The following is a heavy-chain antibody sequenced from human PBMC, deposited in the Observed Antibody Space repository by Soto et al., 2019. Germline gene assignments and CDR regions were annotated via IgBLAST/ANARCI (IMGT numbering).Heavy chain of an antibody. CDR1: GFTFSGYY. CDR3: ALGENSNGWYLA. CDR2: ISDSGSTI. V-gene: IGHV3-11*01. J-gene: IGHJ5*02. D-gene: IGHD6-13*01. Sequence: QVQLVESGGGLVKPGGSLRLSCAGSGFTFSGYYMSWLRQAPGKGMEWVSYISDSGSTIYYADSVMGRFTISRDNAKNSLYLEMNSLRADDTAVYYCALGENSNGWYLAWGQGTLVTVSS.